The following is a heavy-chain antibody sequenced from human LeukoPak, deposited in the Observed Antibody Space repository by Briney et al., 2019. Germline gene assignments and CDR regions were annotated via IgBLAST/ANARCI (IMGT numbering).Heavy chain of an antibody. V-gene: IGHV1-46*01. J-gene: IGHJ4*02. CDR3: ARYQEAFDY. CDR1: GGTFSSYA. Sequence: ASVKVSCKASGGTFSSYAISWVRQAPGQGLEWMGMIYPRDGSTSYAQKFQGRVTVTRDASTSTVHMELSGLRSEDTAVYYCARYQEAFDYWGQGTLVTVSS. CDR2: IYPRDGST.